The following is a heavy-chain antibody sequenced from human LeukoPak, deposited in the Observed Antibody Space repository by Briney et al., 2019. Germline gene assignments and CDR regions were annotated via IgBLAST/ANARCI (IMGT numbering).Heavy chain of an antibody. D-gene: IGHD3-10*01. V-gene: IGHV3-7*01. CDR3: ARDGGVYYYGSGPWFDP. CDR1: GFTFSSYW. J-gene: IGHJ5*02. CDR2: IKQDGSEK. Sequence: GGSLRLSCAASGFTFSSYWMSWGRQAPGRGLEWVANIKQDGSEKYYVDSVKGRFTISRDNSKNSLYLQMNSLRAEDTTVYYCARDGGVYYYGSGPWFDPWGQGTLVTVSS.